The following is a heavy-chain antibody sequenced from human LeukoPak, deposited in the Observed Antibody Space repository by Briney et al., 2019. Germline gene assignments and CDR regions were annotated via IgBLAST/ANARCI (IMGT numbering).Heavy chain of an antibody. CDR1: GGSISSYY. CDR3: ARVLKDCSGGSCYDWFDP. Sequence: PSETLSLTCTVSGGSISSYYWSWIRQPAGKGLEWIGRIYTSGSTNYNPSLKSRVTMSVDTSKNQFSLKLSSVTAADTAVYYCARVLKDCSGGSCYDWFDPWGQGTLVTVSS. CDR2: IYTSGST. V-gene: IGHV4-4*07. D-gene: IGHD2-15*01. J-gene: IGHJ5*02.